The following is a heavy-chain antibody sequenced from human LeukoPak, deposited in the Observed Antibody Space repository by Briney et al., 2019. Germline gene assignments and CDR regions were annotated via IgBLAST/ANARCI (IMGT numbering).Heavy chain of an antibody. CDR3: ARIRMRATGIDY. V-gene: IGHV1-69*13. CDR1: GGTFSSYA. D-gene: IGHD1-26*01. J-gene: IGHJ4*02. CDR2: IIPIFGTA. Sequence: ASVKVSCKASGGTFSSYAISWVRQAPGQGLEWMGGIIPIFGTANYAQKFQGRVTITADESTSTAYMELSSLRSEDTAVYYCARIRMRATGIDYWGQGTLVTVSS.